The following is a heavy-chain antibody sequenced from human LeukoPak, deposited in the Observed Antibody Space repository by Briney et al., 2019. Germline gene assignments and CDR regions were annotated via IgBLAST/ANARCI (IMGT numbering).Heavy chain of an antibody. CDR1: GGSISSGDYY. CDR3: AREPSSGNSLP. J-gene: IGHJ5*02. CDR2: IYYSGST. Sequence: SETLSLTCTVSGGSISSGDYYWSWIRQPPGKGLEWIGYIYYSGSTYYNPSLKSRVTISVDTSKNKFSLKLSSVTAADTAVYYCAREPSSGNSLPWGQGTLVTVSS. D-gene: IGHD3-10*01. V-gene: IGHV4-30-4*08.